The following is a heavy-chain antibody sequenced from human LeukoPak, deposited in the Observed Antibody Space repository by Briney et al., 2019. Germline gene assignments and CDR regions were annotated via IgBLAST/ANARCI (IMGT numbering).Heavy chain of an antibody. V-gene: IGHV4-59*01. Sequence: SETLSLTCTVSGGSISSYYWSWIRQPPGKGLEWIGYIYYSGSTNYNPSLKSRVTIPVDTSKNQFSLKLSSVTAADTAVYYCARDAAAGTGFDYWGQGTLVTVSS. J-gene: IGHJ4*02. CDR2: IYYSGST. CDR3: ARDAAAGTGFDY. D-gene: IGHD6-13*01. CDR1: GGSISSYY.